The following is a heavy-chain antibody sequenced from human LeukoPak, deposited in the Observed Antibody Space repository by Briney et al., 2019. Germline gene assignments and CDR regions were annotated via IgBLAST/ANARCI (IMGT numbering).Heavy chain of an antibody. V-gene: IGHV1-2*06. CDR2: IDPNSGGT. CDR3: ARVGSSSWYSFDY. CDR1: GYTFTGYY. D-gene: IGHD6-13*01. J-gene: IGHJ4*02. Sequence: ASVKVSCKASGYTFTGYYMHWVRQAPGQGLEWMRRIDPNSGGTNYAQKFQGRVTMTRDTSISTAYMELSRLRSDDTAVYYCARVGSSSWYSFDYWGQGNLVTVSS.